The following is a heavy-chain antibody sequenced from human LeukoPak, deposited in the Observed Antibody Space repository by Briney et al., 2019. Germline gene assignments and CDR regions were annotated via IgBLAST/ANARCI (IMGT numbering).Heavy chain of an antibody. D-gene: IGHD2-15*01. CDR1: GLTFSGSA. Sequence: GGSLKLSCAASGLTFSGSAMHWVRQASGKGLEWVGRIRSKANSYATAYAASVKGRFTISRDDSKNTAYLQMNSLKTEDTAVYYCTRRGGNAGFDFDYWGQGTLVTVSS. J-gene: IGHJ4*02. V-gene: IGHV3-73*01. CDR2: IRSKANSYAT. CDR3: TRRGGNAGFDFDY.